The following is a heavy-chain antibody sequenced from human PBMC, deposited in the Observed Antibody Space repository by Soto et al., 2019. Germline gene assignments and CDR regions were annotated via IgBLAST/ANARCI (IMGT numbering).Heavy chain of an antibody. V-gene: IGHV3-74*01. J-gene: IGHJ4*02. CDR2: IDEYGSTI. CDR3: TRDIGGKGAY. D-gene: IGHD3-10*01. CDR1: GFTFSIYW. Sequence: PGGSLRLSCAASGFTFSIYWMHWVRQVPGKGLLWVSRIDEYGSTINYADSVKGRFTISRDNARNTLYLEMNSLRAEDTALYYCTRDIGGKGAYWGPGTLVTVSS.